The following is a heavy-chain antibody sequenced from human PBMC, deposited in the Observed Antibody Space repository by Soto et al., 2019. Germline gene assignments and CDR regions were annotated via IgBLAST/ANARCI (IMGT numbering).Heavy chain of an antibody. D-gene: IGHD1-26*01. CDR1: GGSINSFY. J-gene: IGHJ4*02. CDR3: ARVREGTTTYYFDY. V-gene: IGHV4-59*01. CDR2: IYYTGSNT. Sequence: PSETLSLTCSVSGGSINSFYWTWIRQSPGKGLEWIGYIYYTGSNTNYNPSLKSRVTISVDTSRNQFSLNLRSVTAADTAVYFCARVREGTTTYYFDYWGQGTLVTV.